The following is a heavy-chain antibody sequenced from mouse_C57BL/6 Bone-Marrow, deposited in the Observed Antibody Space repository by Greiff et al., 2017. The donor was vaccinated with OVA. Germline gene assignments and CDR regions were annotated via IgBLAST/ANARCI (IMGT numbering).Heavy chain of an antibody. CDR2: IDPENGDT. CDR1: GFNIKDDY. J-gene: IGHJ1*03. V-gene: IGHV14-4*01. CDR3: TTNYGNYVYWYFDV. D-gene: IGHD2-1*01. Sequence: EVQLQQSGAELVRPGASVKLSCTASGFNIKDDYMHWVKQRPEQGLEWIGWIDPENGDTEYASKFQGKATITADTSSNTAYLQLSSLTSEDTAVYYCTTNYGNYVYWYFDVWGTGTTVTVSS.